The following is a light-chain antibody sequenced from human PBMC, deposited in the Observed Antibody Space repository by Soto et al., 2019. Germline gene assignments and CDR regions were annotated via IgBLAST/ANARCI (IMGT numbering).Light chain of an antibody. CDR3: QQRSNWPKT. J-gene: IGKJ1*01. CDR1: QSVSSY. Sequence: EIGLTQSPATLSFSPGERATLSCRASQSVSSYLAWYQQKPGQAPRLLIYDASNRATGIPARFSGSGSGTDFTLTISSLEPEDFAVYYCQQRSNWPKTFGQGTKVDI. CDR2: DAS. V-gene: IGKV3-11*01.